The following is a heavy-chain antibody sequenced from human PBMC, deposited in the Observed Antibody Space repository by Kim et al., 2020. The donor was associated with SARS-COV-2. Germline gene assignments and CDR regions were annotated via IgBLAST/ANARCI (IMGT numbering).Heavy chain of an antibody. CDR2: ISGSGGST. V-gene: IGHV3-23*01. CDR1: GFTFSSYA. Sequence: GGSLRLSCAASGFTFSSYAMSWVRQAPGKGLEWVSVISGSGGSTYYADSVKGRFTISRDNSKNTLYLQMNSLRAEDTAVYYCAEDWASITAAAGVDFYDQVYNGSTACTFCICGEGGMVTVSS. D-gene: IGHD3-16*01. J-gene: IGHJ3*02. CDR3: AEDWASITAAAGVDFYDQVYNGSTACTFCI.